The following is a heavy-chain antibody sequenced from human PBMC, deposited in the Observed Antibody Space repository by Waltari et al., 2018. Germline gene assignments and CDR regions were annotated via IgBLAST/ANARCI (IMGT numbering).Heavy chain of an antibody. Sequence: QVQLQESGPGLVKPSETLSLTCTVSGGSISSHYWSWIRQPPGKGLEWIGYIYYSGSTNYNPSLKSRVTISVDTSKNQFSLKLSSVTAADTAVYYCASHGGAYCGGDCPLNYWGQGTLVTVSS. J-gene: IGHJ4*02. CDR2: IYYSGST. CDR3: ASHGGAYCGGDCPLNY. CDR1: GGSISSHY. V-gene: IGHV4-59*11. D-gene: IGHD2-21*01.